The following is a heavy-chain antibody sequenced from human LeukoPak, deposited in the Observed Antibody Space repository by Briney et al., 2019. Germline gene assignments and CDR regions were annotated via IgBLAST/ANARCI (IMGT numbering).Heavy chain of an antibody. CDR2: IYTSGST. D-gene: IGHD3-3*01. V-gene: IGHV4-61*02. CDR1: GGSISSGSYY. CDR3: ARQNYDFWSGYGSRGPFDY. J-gene: IGHJ4*02. Sequence: SQTLSLTCTVSGGSISSGSYYWNWIRQPAGKGLEWIGRIYTSGSTNYNPSLKGRVTMSVDTSKNQFSLKLSSVTAADTAVYYCARQNYDFWSGYGSRGPFDYWGQGTLVTVSS.